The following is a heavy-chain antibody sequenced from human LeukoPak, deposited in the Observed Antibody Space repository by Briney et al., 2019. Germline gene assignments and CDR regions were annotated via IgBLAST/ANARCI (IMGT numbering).Heavy chain of an antibody. J-gene: IGHJ6*02. CDR2: IGGGGGST. D-gene: IGHD1-1*01. V-gene: IGHV3-23*01. CDR1: GFTFSSDA. Sequence: GRSLRLSCAASGFTFSSDAMSCGRQAPGRGLEGVSAIGGGGGSTYYADSVKGQFTIYRDNAKNTLYLQMHSLRAEDTAVYYCARPQQGGNPRTHGLDVWGQGTTVTVSS. CDR3: ARPQQGGNPRTHGLDV.